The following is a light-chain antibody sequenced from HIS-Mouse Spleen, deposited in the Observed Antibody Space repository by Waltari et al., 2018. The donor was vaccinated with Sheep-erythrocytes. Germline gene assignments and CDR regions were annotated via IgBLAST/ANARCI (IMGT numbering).Light chain of an antibody. J-gene: IGKJ4*01. Sequence: DIVMTQSPDSLAVSLGERATINCKSSQSVLYSSNNKNYLAWYQQKPGQPPKLLIYWAFTREYGVPDRFSGSGSGTDFTLTISSLQAEDVAVYYCQQYYSTLTFGGGTKVEIK. CDR2: WAF. V-gene: IGKV4-1*01. CDR1: QSVLYSSNNKNY. CDR3: QQYYSTLT.